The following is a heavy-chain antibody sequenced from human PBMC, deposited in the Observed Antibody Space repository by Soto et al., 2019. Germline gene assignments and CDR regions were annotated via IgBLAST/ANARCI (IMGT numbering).Heavy chain of an antibody. CDR3: ARGPRITMIVVVSPGMDV. D-gene: IGHD3-22*01. V-gene: IGHV3-33*01. Sequence: GGSLRLSCAASGFTFSSYGMHWVRQAPGKGLEWVAVIWYDGSNKYYADSVKGRFTISRDNSKNTLYLQMNSLRAEDTAVYYCARGPRITMIVVVSPGMDVWGQGTTVTVSS. CDR2: IWYDGSNK. J-gene: IGHJ6*02. CDR1: GFTFSSYG.